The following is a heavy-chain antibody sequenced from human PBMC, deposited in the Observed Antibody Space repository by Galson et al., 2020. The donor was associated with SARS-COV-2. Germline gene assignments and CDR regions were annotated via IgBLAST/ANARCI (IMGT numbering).Heavy chain of an antibody. J-gene: IGHJ5*02. Sequence: GGSLRLSCAASGFTFNKAWMSWVRQAPGKGLEWVGRIKSKNNGGTTDYAAPVKGRFTMSRDDSKNTMYLQMNSLKTEDTAVYYCTTDRGDNCGGDWHFDPWGQGTPVTVSS. CDR2: IKSKNNGGTT. CDR1: GFTFNKAW. D-gene: IGHD2-21*01. V-gene: IGHV3-15*01. CDR3: TTDRGDNCGGDWHFDP.